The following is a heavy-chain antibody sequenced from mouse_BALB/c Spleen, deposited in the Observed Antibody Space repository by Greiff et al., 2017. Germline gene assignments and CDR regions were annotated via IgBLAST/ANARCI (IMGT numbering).Heavy chain of an antibody. V-gene: IGHV1-15*01. CDR2: IDPETGGT. CDR1: GYTFTDYE. CDR3: TRGGMVKTFDY. J-gene: IGHJ2*01. Sequence: VQLQESGAELVRPGASVTLSCKASGYTFTDYEMHWVKQTPVHGLEWIGAIDPETGGTAYNQKFKGKATLTADKSSSTAYMELLSLTSEDSAVYYCTRGGMVKTFDYWGQGTTLTVSS. D-gene: IGHD2-2*01.